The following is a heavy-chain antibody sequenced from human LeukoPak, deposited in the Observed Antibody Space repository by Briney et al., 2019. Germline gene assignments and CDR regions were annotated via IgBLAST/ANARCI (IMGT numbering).Heavy chain of an antibody. D-gene: IGHD3-22*01. CDR3: ARGYYDSSGYLSDAFDI. Sequence: SETLSLTCTVSGGSISSSSYYWGWIRQPPGKGLEWIGYIYHSGSTYYNPSLKSRVTISVDRSKNQFSLKLSSVTAADTAVYYCARGYYDSSGYLSDAFDIWGQGTMVTVSS. CDR1: GGSISSSSYY. J-gene: IGHJ3*02. CDR2: IYHSGST. V-gene: IGHV4-39*07.